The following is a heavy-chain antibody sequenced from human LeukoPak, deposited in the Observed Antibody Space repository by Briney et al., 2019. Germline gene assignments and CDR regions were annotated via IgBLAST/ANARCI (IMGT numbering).Heavy chain of an antibody. J-gene: IGHJ4*02. V-gene: IGHV3-53*01. CDR1: GFTVSSNY. D-gene: IGHD5-18*01. CDR2: IYSGGST. CDR3: ARGQDTAMVNFDY. Sequence: GGSLRLSCAASGFTVSSNYMSWVRQAPGKGLECVSVIYSGGSTYYADSVKGRFTISRDNSKNTLYLQMNSLRAEDTAVYYCARGQDTAMVNFDYWGQGTLVTVSS.